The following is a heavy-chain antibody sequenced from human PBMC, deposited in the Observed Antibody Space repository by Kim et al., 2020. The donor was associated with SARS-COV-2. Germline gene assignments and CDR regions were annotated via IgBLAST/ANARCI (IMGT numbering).Heavy chain of an antibody. V-gene: IGHV1-3*01. D-gene: IGHD3-22*01. CDR1: GYTFTSYA. CDR3: ARLNRVDYYDSSGYYLNGMDV. Sequence: ASVKVSCKASGYTFTSYAMHWVRQAPGQRLEWMGWINSGNGNTKYSQKFQGRVTITRDTSASTAYMELSSLRSEDTAVYYCARLNRVDYYDSSGYYLNGMDVWGQGTTVTVSS. CDR2: INSGNGNT. J-gene: IGHJ6*02.